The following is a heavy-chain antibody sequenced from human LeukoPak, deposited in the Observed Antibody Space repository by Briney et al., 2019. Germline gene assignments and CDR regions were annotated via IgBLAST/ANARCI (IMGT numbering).Heavy chain of an antibody. Sequence: PGGSLRLSCAASGFTFSSYSMNWVRQAPGKGLEWVSYISSSSTIYYADSVKGRFTISRDNAKNSLYLQMTSLRDEDTAVYYCARDRYYYDSSGLPSWGQGTLVTVSS. CDR1: GFTFSSYS. CDR3: ARDRYYYDSSGLPS. J-gene: IGHJ4*02. CDR2: ISSSSTI. V-gene: IGHV3-48*02. D-gene: IGHD3-22*01.